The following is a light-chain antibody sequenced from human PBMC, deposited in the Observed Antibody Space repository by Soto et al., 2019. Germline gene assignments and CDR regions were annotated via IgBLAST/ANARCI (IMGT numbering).Light chain of an antibody. CDR3: QQYDNLGRMYT. CDR1: QDISNY. V-gene: IGKV1-33*01. Sequence: DIQMTQSPSSLSASVGDRVTITCQASQDISNYLNWYQQKPGKAPKLLIYDASNLETGVPSRFSGSGSGTDFTFTISSLQPEDIATYYCQQYDNLGRMYTFGQGTKLEIK. J-gene: IGKJ2*01. CDR2: DAS.